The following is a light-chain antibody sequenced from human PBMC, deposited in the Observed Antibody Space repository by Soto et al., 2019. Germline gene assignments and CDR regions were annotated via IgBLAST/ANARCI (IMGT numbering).Light chain of an antibody. J-gene: IGKJ4*01. CDR3: QNYGSSSLT. CDR2: GTS. V-gene: IGKV3-20*01. CDR1: QSVSSSY. Sequence: EIVLTPSPGTLSLSPCERATLSSSASQSVSSSYLAWYQQKPGQAPRLLTYGTSSRASGIPDRFSGSGSGTDFTLTISRLEPEDFAVYYCQNYGSSSLTFGGGTKVDIK.